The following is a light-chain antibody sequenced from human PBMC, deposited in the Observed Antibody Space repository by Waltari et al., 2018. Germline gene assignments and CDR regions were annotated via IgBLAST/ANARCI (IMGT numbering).Light chain of an antibody. J-gene: IGLJ2*01. CDR2: DVS. Sequence: QSALTQPASVSGSPGQSITISCTGTSSDVGRYNYVSWYQQHPGKAPKLMIYDVSYRPAGVSDRFSGSKSGNTASLTISGLHAEDEADYYCSSHSNSGSYVVFGGGTKLTVL. CDR1: SSDVGRYNY. CDR3: SSHSNSGSYVV. V-gene: IGLV2-14*03.